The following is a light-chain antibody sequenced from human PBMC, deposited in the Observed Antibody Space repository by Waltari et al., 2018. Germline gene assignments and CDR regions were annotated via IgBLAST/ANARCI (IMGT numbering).Light chain of an antibody. CDR3: QQRSHWPWT. CDR1: QSVSSY. CDR2: DAS. J-gene: IGKJ1*01. V-gene: IGKV3-11*01. Sequence: EIVLTQSPATLSLSPGERAPLSCRASQSVSSYLAWYQQKPGQAPRLLIYDASNRATGIPARFSGSGSGTDFTLTISSLEPEDFAVYYCQQRSHWPWTFGQGTKVEIK.